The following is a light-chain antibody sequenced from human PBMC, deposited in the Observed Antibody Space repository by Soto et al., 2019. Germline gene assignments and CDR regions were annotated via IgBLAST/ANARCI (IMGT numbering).Light chain of an antibody. Sequence: SYELTQPPSVSVSPGQTASITCSGDKLGDKYASWYQQKPGQSPVLVIYQDNKRPSGIPERFSGSNSRNTATLTISGTQAMDEADYHCQAWDSSTVGFGGGTQLTVL. J-gene: IGLJ2*01. CDR1: KLGDKY. V-gene: IGLV3-1*01. CDR2: QDN. CDR3: QAWDSSTVG.